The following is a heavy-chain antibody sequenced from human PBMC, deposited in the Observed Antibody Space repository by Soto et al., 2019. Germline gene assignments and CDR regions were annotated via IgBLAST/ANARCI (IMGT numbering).Heavy chain of an antibody. D-gene: IGHD2-15*01. CDR3: ASWGTPNAFDI. Sequence: GGALRLSCAASGFTFSSHSMNWVRQAPGKGLEWVSSISSSSSYIYYADSVKGRFTISRDNAKNSLYLQMNSLRAEDTAVYYCASWGTPNAFDIWGQGTMVTVSS. J-gene: IGHJ3*02. CDR1: GFTFSSHS. V-gene: IGHV3-21*01. CDR2: ISSSSSYI.